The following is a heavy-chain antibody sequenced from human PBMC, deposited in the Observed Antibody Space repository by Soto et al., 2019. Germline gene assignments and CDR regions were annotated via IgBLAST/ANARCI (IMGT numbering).Heavy chain of an antibody. D-gene: IGHD3-16*02. CDR2: ISYDGSNK. CDR3: ARGPFTFGGVIVITPPFDY. V-gene: IGHV3-30-3*01. CDR1: GFTFSSYA. Sequence: GGSLRLSCAASGFTFSSYAMHWVRQAPGKGLEWVAVISYDGSNKYYADSVKGRFTISRDNSKNTLYLQMNSLRAEDTAVYYCARGPFTFGGVIVITPPFDYWGQGTLVTVSS. J-gene: IGHJ4*02.